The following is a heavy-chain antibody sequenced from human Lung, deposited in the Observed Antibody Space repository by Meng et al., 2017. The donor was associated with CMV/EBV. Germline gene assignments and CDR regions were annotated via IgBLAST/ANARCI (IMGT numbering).Heavy chain of an antibody. D-gene: IGHD4-17*01. J-gene: IGHJ3*01. Sequence: SXKISXAASAFTIDTYRMHWVRQAPGKGLEWVALISSDGTNKQYANSVKGRFTISRDNSRNTFYLEMLILRSGDTALYFCARAIHRNDYGGYVDAFDVWGRGTMVXVSS. CDR2: ISSDGTNK. CDR3: ARAIHRNDYGGYVDAFDV. CDR1: AFTIDTYR. V-gene: IGHV3-30*03.